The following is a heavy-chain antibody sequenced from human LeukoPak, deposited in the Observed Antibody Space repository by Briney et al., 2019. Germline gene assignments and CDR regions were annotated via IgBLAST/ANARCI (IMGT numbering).Heavy chain of an antibody. V-gene: IGHV1-46*01. D-gene: IGHD6-19*01. CDR2: INPGRVST. CDR3: ARDVGSGTYMFDF. Sequence: GASVKVSCKASGYTFSSYYIHWVRQAPGQGLEWMGTINPGRVSTSYAQKFQGRVIMTRDTSTSTVDMDLSSLRSDDTAVYYCARDVGSGTYMFDFWGQGTLVTVSS. J-gene: IGHJ4*02. CDR1: GYTFSSYY.